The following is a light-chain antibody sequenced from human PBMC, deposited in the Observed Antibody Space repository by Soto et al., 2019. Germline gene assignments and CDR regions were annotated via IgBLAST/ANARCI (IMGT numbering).Light chain of an antibody. CDR1: QSVSTY. J-gene: IGKJ4*01. Sequence: EIVLIQSPASLSLSAGERATLSCRASQSVSTYLAWYQHKAGQAPRLLIYDASNRASGVPARFSGSGSETDFTLTIGSLEPEDSAIYFCQERSKWPSLSFGGGTKVEIK. CDR3: QERSKWPSLS. V-gene: IGKV3-11*01. CDR2: DAS.